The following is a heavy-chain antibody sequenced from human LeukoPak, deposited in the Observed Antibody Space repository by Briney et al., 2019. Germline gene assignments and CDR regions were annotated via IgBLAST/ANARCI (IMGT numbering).Heavy chain of an antibody. V-gene: IGHV3-53*01. J-gene: IGHJ3*02. Sequence: GGSLRLSCAASGFTVSSNYMCWVRQAPGKGLEWVSVIYSGGSTYYADSVKGRFTISRDNSKNTLYLQMNSLRAEDTAVYYCARDPTHEAFDIWGQGTMVTVSS. CDR2: IYSGGST. CDR3: ARDPTHEAFDI. CDR1: GFTVSSNY.